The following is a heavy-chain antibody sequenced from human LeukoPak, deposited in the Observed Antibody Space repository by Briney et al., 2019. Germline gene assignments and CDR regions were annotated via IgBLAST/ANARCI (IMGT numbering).Heavy chain of an antibody. CDR1: GFTFSSYA. CDR2: ISGSGGST. D-gene: IGHD6-19*01. CDR3: AKDSSGYSSGSFDY. V-gene: IGHV3-23*01. J-gene: IGHJ4*02. Sequence: GGSLRLSCAASGFTFSSYAMSWVRQAPGKGLEWGSAISGSGGSTYYADSVKGRFTISRDNSKNTLYLQMNSLRAEDTAVYYCAKDSSGYSSGSFDYWGQGTLVTVSS.